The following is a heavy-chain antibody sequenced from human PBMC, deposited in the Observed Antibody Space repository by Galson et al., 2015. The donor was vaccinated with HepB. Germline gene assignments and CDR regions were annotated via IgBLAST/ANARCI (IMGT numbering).Heavy chain of an antibody. CDR2: ISSSSSTI. J-gene: IGHJ4*02. CDR3: AREGGVGFDSSGYPYYFDY. Sequence: SLRLSCAASGFTFSSYSMNWVRQAPGKGLEWVSYISSSSSTIYYADSVKGRFTISRDNAKNSLYLQMNSLRDEDTAVYYCAREGGVGFDSSGYPYYFDYWGQGTLVTVSS. D-gene: IGHD3-22*01. V-gene: IGHV3-48*02. CDR1: GFTFSSYS.